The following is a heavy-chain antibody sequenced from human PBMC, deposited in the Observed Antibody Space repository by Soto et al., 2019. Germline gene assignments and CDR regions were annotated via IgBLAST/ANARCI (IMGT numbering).Heavy chain of an antibody. Sequence: EVQLVESGGGLVQPGGSLELSCAASGFIFSASAMHWVRQASGKGLEWVGRIRSNGRTAYAASMQGRFTISRDDSKKTTYLQLNSLKTDDTAVYYCASLDCSGGSCYPYYFEHWGQGALVTVSA. CDR2: IRSNGRT. CDR3: ASLDCSGGSCYPYYFEH. D-gene: IGHD2-15*01. J-gene: IGHJ4*02. V-gene: IGHV3-73*02. CDR1: GFIFSASA.